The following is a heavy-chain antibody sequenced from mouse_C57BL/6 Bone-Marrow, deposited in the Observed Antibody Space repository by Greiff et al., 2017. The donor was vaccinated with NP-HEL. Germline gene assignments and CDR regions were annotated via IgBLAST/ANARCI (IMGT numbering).Heavy chain of an antibody. CDR1: GFTFSDAW. CDR2: IRNKANNHAT. Sequence: EVMLVESGGGLVQPGGSMKLSCAASGFTFSDAWMDWVRQSPEKGLEWVAEIRNKANNHATYYAESVKGWFTISRDDSKSSVYLQMNSLRAEDTGIYYCTRSQLGRLFDYWGQGTTLTVSS. D-gene: IGHD4-1*02. J-gene: IGHJ2*01. CDR3: TRSQLGRLFDY. V-gene: IGHV6-6*01.